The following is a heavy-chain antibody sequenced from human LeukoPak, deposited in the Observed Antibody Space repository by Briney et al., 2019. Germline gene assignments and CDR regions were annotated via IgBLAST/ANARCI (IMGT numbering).Heavy chain of an antibody. CDR3: ARGVSAALDD. V-gene: IGHV3-53*01. J-gene: IGHJ4*02. Sequence: GGSLRLSCAASGFTVSSNYMNWVSQAPGKGLEWVSVFYSGGSTYYSDSVKGRFTISRDNSKNTLYLQMNSLRAEDTAVYYCARGVSAALDDWGQGTLVTVSS. D-gene: IGHD2-15*01. CDR2: FYSGGST. CDR1: GFTVSSNY.